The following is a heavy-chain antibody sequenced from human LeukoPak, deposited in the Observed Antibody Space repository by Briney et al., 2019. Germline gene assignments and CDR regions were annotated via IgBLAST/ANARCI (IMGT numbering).Heavy chain of an antibody. CDR1: GASISTSTYY. J-gene: IGHJ6*03. V-gene: IGHV4-39*01. Sequence: SETLSLTCTVSGASISTSTYYWGWVRQPPGKGLEWIGNIYYSGTAYYNPSLKSQVTISEDTSRSRFSLMLSSVTAADTAIYFCARQVSDYYYHYMDVWGEGTTVIVSS. CDR3: ARQVSDYYYHYMDV. CDR2: IYYSGTA.